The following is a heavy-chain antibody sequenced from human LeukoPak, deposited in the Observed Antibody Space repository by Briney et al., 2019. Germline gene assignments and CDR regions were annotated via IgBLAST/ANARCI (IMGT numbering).Heavy chain of an antibody. D-gene: IGHD5-18*01. CDR3: AKVLTIQLWDPFVY. J-gene: IGHJ4*02. Sequence: PGGSLRLSCAASGFTFSSYEMNWVRQAPGKGLEWVSLISGSGDGTYYADSVKGRFTISRDNSKNTLYLQMNSLRAEDTAVYYCAKVLTIQLWDPFVYWGQGTLVTVSS. CDR1: GFTFSSYE. CDR2: ISGSGDGT. V-gene: IGHV3-23*01.